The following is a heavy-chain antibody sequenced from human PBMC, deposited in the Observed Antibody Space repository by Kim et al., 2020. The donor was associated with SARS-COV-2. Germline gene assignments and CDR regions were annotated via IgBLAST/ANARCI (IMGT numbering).Heavy chain of an antibody. CDR3: AKDGAYTYGHTTDFDY. Sequence: GGSLRLSCAASGFTFSSYAMSWVRQAPGKGLEWVSAISGSGGSIYYADSVKGRFTISRDNSKSTQYLQMNSLRAEDTAVYYCAKDGAYTYGHTTDFDYWGQGTLVTVSS. CDR1: GFTFSSYA. D-gene: IGHD2-2*02. V-gene: IGHV3-23*01. J-gene: IGHJ4*02. CDR2: ISGSGGSI.